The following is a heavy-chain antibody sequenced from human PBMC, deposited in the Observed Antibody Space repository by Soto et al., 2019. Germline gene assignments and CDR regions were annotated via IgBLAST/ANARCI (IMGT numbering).Heavy chain of an antibody. V-gene: IGHV1-8*01. Sequence: QVQLVQSGAEVKKPVASVKVSCKASGYTFSSYDINWVRQATGQGLEWMGWLNPNSGDTGYAQKCQGRVTLTRNTSIHTAYIELSSLTSDDTAVYYCATSGGGWYLYWGQGTLVTVSS. D-gene: IGHD6-19*01. CDR1: GYTFSSYD. CDR2: LNPNSGDT. CDR3: ATSGGGWYLY. J-gene: IGHJ4*02.